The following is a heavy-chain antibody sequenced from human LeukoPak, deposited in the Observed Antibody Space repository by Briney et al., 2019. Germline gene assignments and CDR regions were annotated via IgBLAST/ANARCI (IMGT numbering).Heavy chain of an antibody. Sequence: GGSLRLSCAASGFTFIKYAMSWVRQAPGKGLEWVSAISGGGGSTFSADSVKGRFTISRDNSKNTLFLQMNSLRAEDTAVYYCAKDANYGSGSSFEYWGQGTLVTVSS. CDR2: ISGGGGST. V-gene: IGHV3-23*01. J-gene: IGHJ4*02. D-gene: IGHD3-10*01. CDR3: AKDANYGSGSSFEY. CDR1: GFTFIKYA.